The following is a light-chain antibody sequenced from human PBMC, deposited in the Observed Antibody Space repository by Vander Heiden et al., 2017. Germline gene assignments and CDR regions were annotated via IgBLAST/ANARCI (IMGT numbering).Light chain of an antibody. Sequence: DIQMTPSPSYLSASVGDRVTITCQASQDISNYLNWYQQKPGKAPKLLIYDASNLETGVPSRFSGSGSGTDFTFTISSLQPEDIATYYCQQYDNLPRTFGQGTKVEIK. V-gene: IGKV1-33*01. CDR1: QDISNY. CDR2: DAS. J-gene: IGKJ1*01. CDR3: QQYDNLPRT.